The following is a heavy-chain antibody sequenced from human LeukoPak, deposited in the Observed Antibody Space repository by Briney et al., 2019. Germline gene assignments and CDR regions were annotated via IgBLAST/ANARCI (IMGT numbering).Heavy chain of an antibody. CDR1: GGSLSSYY. V-gene: IGHV4-59*01. D-gene: IGHD1-1*01. Sequence: PSETLSLTCTVSGGSLSSYYWSWIRQPPGKGLEWIGYIYYSGSTNYNPSLKSRVTISVDTSKNQFSLKLSSVTAADTAVYYCARDLGGTTSNAFDIWGQGTLVTVSS. CDR3: ARDLGGTTSNAFDI. CDR2: IYYSGST. J-gene: IGHJ4*02.